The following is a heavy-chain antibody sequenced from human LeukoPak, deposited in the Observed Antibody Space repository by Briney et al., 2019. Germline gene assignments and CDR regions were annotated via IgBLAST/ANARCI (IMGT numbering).Heavy chain of an antibody. CDR2: IIPIFGTA. CDR3: ARVIGVVTRYYFDY. D-gene: IGHD3-22*01. V-gene: IGHV1-69*01. CDR1: GGTFSSYA. J-gene: IGHJ4*02. Sequence: GASVKVSCKASGGTFSSYAISWVRQAPGQGLEWMGGIIPIFGTANYAQKFQGRVTITADESTSTAYMELSSLRSEDTAVYYCARVIGVVTRYYFDYWGQGTLVTVSS.